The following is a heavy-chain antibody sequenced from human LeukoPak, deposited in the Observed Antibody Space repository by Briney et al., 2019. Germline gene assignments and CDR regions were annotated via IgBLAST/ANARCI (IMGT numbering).Heavy chain of an antibody. V-gene: IGHV3-53*05. CDR2: IYSGGST. CDR1: GFTVSSNY. Sequence: GGSLRLSCAASGFTVSSNYMSWVRQAPGKGLEWVSVIYSGGSTYYADSVKGRFTISRDNSKNTLYLQMNSLRAEDTAVYYCARVGRRDGYFHYYYYYMDVWGKGTTVTVSS. D-gene: IGHD5-24*01. CDR3: ARVGRRDGYFHYYYYYMDV. J-gene: IGHJ6*03.